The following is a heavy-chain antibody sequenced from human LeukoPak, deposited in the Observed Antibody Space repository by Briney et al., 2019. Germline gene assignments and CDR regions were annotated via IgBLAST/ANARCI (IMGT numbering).Heavy chain of an antibody. CDR3: AKDLDIVATIIGN. J-gene: IGHJ4*02. Sequence: PGGSLRLSCAASGFTFSSYAMSWVRQAPGKGLEWVSGVSGSGSSTYYADSVKGRFTISRDNSKNTLYLQMNSLSAGGTAVYYCAKDLDIVATIIGNWGQGTLVTVSS. V-gene: IGHV3-23*01. CDR2: VSGSGSST. CDR1: GFTFSSYA. D-gene: IGHD5-12*01.